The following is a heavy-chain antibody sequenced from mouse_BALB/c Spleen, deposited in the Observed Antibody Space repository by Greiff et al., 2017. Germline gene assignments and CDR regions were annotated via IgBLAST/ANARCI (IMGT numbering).Heavy chain of an antibody. J-gene: IGHJ2*01. CDR3: AREGELGLYFDY. V-gene: IGHV3-2*02. Sequence: EVQLQQSGPGLVKPSQSLSLTCTVTGYSITSDYAWNWIRQFPGNKLEWMGYISYSGSTSYNPSLKSRISITRDTSKNQFFLQLNSVTTEDTATYYCAREGELGLYFDYWGQGTTLTVSS. D-gene: IGHD4-1*01. CDR1: GYSITSDYA. CDR2: ISYSGST.